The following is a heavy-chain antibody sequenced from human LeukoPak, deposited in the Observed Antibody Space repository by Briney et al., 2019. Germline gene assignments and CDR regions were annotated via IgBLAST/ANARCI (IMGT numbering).Heavy chain of an antibody. CDR2: IYSGGST. J-gene: IGHJ4*02. V-gene: IGHV3-66*02. D-gene: IGHD4-23*01. CDR3: AREDDYGGNFDY. Sequence: GGSLRLSCAASGFTVSSNYMSWVRQAPGKGLEWVSVIYSGGSTYYADSVKGRFTISRDNSKNTLYLQMNRLRAEDTAVYYCAREDDYGGNFDYWGQGTLATVSS. CDR1: GFTVSSNY.